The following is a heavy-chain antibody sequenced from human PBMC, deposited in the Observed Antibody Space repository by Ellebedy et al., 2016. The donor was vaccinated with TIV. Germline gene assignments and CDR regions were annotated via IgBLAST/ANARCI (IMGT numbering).Heavy chain of an antibody. J-gene: IGHJ3*02. CDR1: GFSFTKYS. V-gene: IGHV3-21*01. Sequence: GESLKISCAASGFSFTKYSMNWVRQAPGRGLEWVATIRRSISYLYSADSVKGRFTISRDNAKKSLYLQMNSLRAEDTAGEYRARSIAMEGIDAFDIWGQGTMVT. D-gene: IGHD6-6*01. CDR2: IRRSISYL. CDR3: ARSIAMEGIDAFDI.